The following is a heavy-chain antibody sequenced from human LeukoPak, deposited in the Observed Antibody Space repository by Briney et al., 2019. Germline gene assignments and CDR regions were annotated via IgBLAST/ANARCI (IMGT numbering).Heavy chain of an antibody. CDR3: ARKGSAAAAFDY. V-gene: IGHV4-61*09. D-gene: IGHD6-13*01. J-gene: IGHJ4*02. CDR1: GGSISSGSYY. Sequence: SETLSLTCTVSGGSISSGSYYWSWIRQPAGKGLEWIGHIYTSGSTNYNPSLKSRVTISVDTSKNQFSLKLSSVTAADTAIYYCARKGSAAAAFDYWGQGTLVTVSS. CDR2: IYTSGST.